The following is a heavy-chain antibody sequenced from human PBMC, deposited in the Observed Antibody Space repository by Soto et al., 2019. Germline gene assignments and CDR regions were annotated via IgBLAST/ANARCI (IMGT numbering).Heavy chain of an antibody. CDR2: IYYNGGA. V-gene: IGHV4-39*01. CDR1: GGSSSRTGYY. Sequence: SETLSLTCTVSGGSSSRTGYYWGWIRQSPGKGMEWIGSIYYNGGAFYNPSLKRRVTISVDTSKTQFSLDLGSVTTTDTAVYYCARWGPSGYYYHFDYWGQGTQVTVSS. J-gene: IGHJ4*02. CDR3: ARWGPSGYYYHFDY. D-gene: IGHD3-22*01.